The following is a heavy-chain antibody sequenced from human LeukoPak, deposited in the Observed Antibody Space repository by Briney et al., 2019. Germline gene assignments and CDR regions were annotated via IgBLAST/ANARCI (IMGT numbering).Heavy chain of an antibody. V-gene: IGHV1-8*03. J-gene: IGHJ6*03. Sequence: ASVKVSCKASGYTFTGYYMHWVRQAPGQGLEWMGWMNPNSGNTGYAQKFQGRVTITRNTSISTAYMELSSLRSEDTAVYYCARVYSSSWSSPYYYYYYYMDVWGKGTTVTVSS. CDR2: MNPNSGNT. CDR3: ARVYSSSWSSPYYYYYYYMDV. CDR1: GYTFTGYY. D-gene: IGHD6-13*01.